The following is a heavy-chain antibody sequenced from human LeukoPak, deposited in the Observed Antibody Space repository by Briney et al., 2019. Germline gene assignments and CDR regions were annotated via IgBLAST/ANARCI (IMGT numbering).Heavy chain of an antibody. D-gene: IGHD2-15*01. V-gene: IGHV3-21*04. J-gene: IGHJ5*01. Sequence: GGSLRLSCAASGFTFTSYTMNWVRQAPGKGLEWVSSISSSSTSFYYADSVKGRFTISRDNTKNSLYLQMNSLRAEDTAVYYCARKWWENWFDSWGQGALVTVSS. CDR1: GFTFTSYT. CDR3: ARKWWENWFDS. CDR2: ISSSSTSF.